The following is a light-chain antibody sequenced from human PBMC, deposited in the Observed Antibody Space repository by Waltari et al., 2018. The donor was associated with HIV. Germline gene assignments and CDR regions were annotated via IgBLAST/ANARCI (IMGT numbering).Light chain of an antibody. CDR1: QNVSSY. CDR2: DAS. CDR3: QQRSNWPLT. Sequence: EIVLTQSPATLSLSPGARATLSCRGSQNVSSYVARYQQQPGRAPRLLIYDASNRATGIPARFSGSGSGTDFTLTISSLEPEDFAVYDCQQRSNWPLTFGGGTKVEIK. J-gene: IGKJ4*01. V-gene: IGKV3-11*01.